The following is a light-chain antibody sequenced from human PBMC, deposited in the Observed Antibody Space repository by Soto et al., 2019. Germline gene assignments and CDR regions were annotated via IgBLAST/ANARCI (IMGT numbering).Light chain of an antibody. J-gene: IGKJ4*01. CDR3: QQYNAYSLT. Sequence: DIQMTQSPSTLSASVGDRVTITCRASQSITNWLAWYQQKPGKAPKLLIYAASNLETGVPSRFSGSGSGTEFTLTISSLQPDDFATYYCQQYNAYSLTFGGGTKVEIK. V-gene: IGKV1-5*01. CDR1: QSITNW. CDR2: AAS.